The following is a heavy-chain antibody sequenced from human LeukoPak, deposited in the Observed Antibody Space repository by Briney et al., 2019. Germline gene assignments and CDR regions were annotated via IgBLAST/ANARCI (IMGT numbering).Heavy chain of an antibody. J-gene: IGHJ4*02. CDR2: IYHRGTT. CDR1: GGSMNSYY. Sequence: SETLSLTCTVSGGSMNSYYWSWIRQSPQKGLEWIGYIYHRGTTNYNPSLKSRVIISVDTSKHQFSLNLSSVIVADTAVYYCARTFPTVTAYFDYWGQGTLVTVSS. D-gene: IGHD4-17*01. V-gene: IGHV4-59*08. CDR3: ARTFPTVTAYFDY.